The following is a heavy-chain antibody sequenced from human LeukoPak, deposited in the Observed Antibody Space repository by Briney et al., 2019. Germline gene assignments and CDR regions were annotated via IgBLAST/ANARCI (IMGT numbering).Heavy chain of an antibody. CDR2: IYYSGST. D-gene: IGHD2-21*02. V-gene: IGHV4-59*01. J-gene: IGHJ6*03. CDR1: GGSISSYY. Sequence: SETLSLTCTVSGGSISSYYWSWIRQPPGTGLEWIGYIYYSGSTNYNPSLKSRVTISVDTSKNQFSLKLSSVTAADTAVYYCARSLAYCGGDCSAPQPAYYYYYMDVWGKGTTVTASS. CDR3: ARSLAYCGGDCSAPQPAYYYYYMDV.